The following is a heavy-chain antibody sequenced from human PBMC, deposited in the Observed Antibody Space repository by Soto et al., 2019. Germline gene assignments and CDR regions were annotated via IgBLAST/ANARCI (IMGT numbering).Heavy chain of an antibody. CDR2: IDPSDSYT. J-gene: IGHJ4*02. CDR3: ARHVTVVTPAFDF. Sequence: PGESLKISCEGSGDSFSSYWISWVRQMPGKGLEWMGRIDPSDSYTDYSPSLQGHVTISTDKSISTAYLQWSSLEASDSAMYYCARHVTVVTPAFDFWGLGSVVTVSS. V-gene: IGHV5-10-1*01. CDR1: GDSFSSYW. D-gene: IGHD2-21*02.